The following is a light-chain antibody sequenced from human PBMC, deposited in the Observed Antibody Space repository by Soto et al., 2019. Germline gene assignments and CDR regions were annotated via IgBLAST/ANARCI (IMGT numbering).Light chain of an antibody. J-gene: IGLJ2*01. Sequence: QSALTQPRSVSGSPGQSVTISCTGTSSDIGSYNRFSWFQQPPGAAPKLIIYDVTKRPSGVPHRVPGSKSGNTASLTMSGVQAEDEADYYCCSHADTCTGVFGGRTKLTVL. CDR1: SSDIGSYNR. V-gene: IGLV2-11*01. CDR3: CSHADTCTGV. CDR2: DVT.